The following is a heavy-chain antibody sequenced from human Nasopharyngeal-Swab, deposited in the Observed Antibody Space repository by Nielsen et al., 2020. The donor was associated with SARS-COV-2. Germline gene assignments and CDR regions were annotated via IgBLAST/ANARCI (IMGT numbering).Heavy chain of an antibody. V-gene: IGHV3-30*18. Sequence: VRQDPGKGLEWVAVISYDGSNKYYADSVKGRLTISRDNSKNTLYLQMNSLRAEDTAVYYCAKDRGYSSSWYIFDYWGQGTLVTVSS. CDR3: AKDRGYSSSWYIFDY. D-gene: IGHD6-13*01. CDR2: ISYDGSNK. J-gene: IGHJ4*02.